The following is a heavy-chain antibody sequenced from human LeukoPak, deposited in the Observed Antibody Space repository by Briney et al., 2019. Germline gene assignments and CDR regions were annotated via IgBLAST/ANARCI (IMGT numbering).Heavy chain of an antibody. D-gene: IGHD6-19*01. V-gene: IGHV4-4*07. J-gene: IGHJ4*02. CDR1: GGSMRSYY. Sequence: SETLSLTCTVSGGSMRSYYWSWIRQPAGKGLEWIGRVYTTGNTNYNPSLQSRVTMSVDTSKNQFSLKLYSVTAADTAVYYCARGGYSTGWSFFDYWGQGPLVTVSS. CDR3: ARGGYSTGWSFFDY. CDR2: VYTTGNT.